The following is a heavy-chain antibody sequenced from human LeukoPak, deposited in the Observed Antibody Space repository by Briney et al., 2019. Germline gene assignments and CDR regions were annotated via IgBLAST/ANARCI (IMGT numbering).Heavy chain of an antibody. J-gene: IGHJ4*02. Sequence: APVKVSCKASGGTFSSYAISWVRQAPGQGLEWMGRINPNSGGTNYAQKFQGRVTMTRDTSISTAYMELSRLRSDDTAVYYCARDLRWRFWSGYSYYFDYWGQGTLVTVSS. CDR2: INPNSGGT. V-gene: IGHV1-2*06. CDR3: ARDLRWRFWSGYSYYFDY. CDR1: GGTFSSYA. D-gene: IGHD3-3*01.